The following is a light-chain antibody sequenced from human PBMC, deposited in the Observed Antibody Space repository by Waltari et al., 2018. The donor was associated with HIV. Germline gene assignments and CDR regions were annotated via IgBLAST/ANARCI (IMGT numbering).Light chain of an antibody. J-gene: IGKJ2*01. Sequence: EILMTQSPAPLSVSPGGGGTLSCRASQTVHSNLAWFQQKPGQAPRLLIYAASTRATDIPDRFSASGSGTEFTLTISSLQSEDFAVYFCQQYHKWPETFGQGTKLEIK. CDR1: QTVHSN. CDR2: AAS. CDR3: QQYHKWPET. V-gene: IGKV3-15*01.